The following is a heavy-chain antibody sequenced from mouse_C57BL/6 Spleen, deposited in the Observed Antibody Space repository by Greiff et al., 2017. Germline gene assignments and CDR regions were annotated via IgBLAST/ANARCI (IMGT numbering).Heavy chain of an antibody. V-gene: IGHV5-9-1*02. CDR1: GFTFSSYA. CDR3: TREGYYNAMDY. Sequence: EVNVVESGEGLVKPGGSLKLSCAASGFTFSSYAMSWVRQTPEKRLEWVAYISSGGDYIYYADTVKGRFTISRDNARNTLYLQMSSLKSEDTAMYYCTREGYYNAMDYWGQGTSVTVSS. J-gene: IGHJ4*01. CDR2: ISSGGDYI. D-gene: IGHD2-2*01.